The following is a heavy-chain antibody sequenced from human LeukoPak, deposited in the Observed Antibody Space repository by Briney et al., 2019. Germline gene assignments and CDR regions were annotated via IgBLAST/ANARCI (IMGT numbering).Heavy chain of an antibody. CDR2: INHSGST. CDR1: GGSFSGYY. D-gene: IGHD5-12*01. J-gene: IGHJ4*02. V-gene: IGHV4-34*01. Sequence: PSETLSLTCAVYGGSFSGYYWSWIRQPPGKGLEWIGEINHSGSTNYNPSLKSRVTISVDTSKNQFSLKLSSVTAADTAIYYCARRSGYGFDYWGQGTLVTVSS. CDR3: ARRSGYGFDY.